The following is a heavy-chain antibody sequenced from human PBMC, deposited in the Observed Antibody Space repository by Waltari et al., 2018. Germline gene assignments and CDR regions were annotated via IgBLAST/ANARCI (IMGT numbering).Heavy chain of an antibody. CDR1: GYTFTGYY. V-gene: IGHV1-2*06. J-gene: IGHJ4*02. CDR3: ARGYDYVWGSYDY. Sequence: QVQLVQSGAEVKKPGASVKVSCKASGYTFTGYYMHWVRQAPGQGLEWMGRINPNSGGTNYAQKVQGRVTMTRDTSISTAYMELSRLRSDDTAVYYCARGYDYVWGSYDYWGQGTLVTVSS. D-gene: IGHD3-16*01. CDR2: INPNSGGT.